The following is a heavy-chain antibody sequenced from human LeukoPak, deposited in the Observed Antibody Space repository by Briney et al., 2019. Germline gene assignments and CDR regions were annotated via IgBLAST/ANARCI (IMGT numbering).Heavy chain of an antibody. Sequence: GGSLRLSCAATGFTFSSDAMSWVRQAPGKGLEWVSGIDESGGSIYYADSVKGRFTISRDNSKNTFDLQMNSLRADDTAVYYCAKAASSSWPSYYYGMDVWGQGTTVTVSS. V-gene: IGHV3-23*01. J-gene: IGHJ6*02. D-gene: IGHD6-13*01. CDR1: GFTFSSDA. CDR3: AKAASSSWPSYYYGMDV. CDR2: IDESGGSI.